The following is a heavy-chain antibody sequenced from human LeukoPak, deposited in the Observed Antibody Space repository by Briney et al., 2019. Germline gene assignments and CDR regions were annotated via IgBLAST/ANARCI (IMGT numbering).Heavy chain of an antibody. Sequence: GGSLRLSCAASGFTFSSYWMHWVRQAPGKGLEWVSRINSDGSSTSYADSVKGRFTISRDNAKNTLYLQMNSLRAEDTAVYYCARDLSSGYYFRGYWGQGTLVTVSS. CDR1: GFTFSSYW. D-gene: IGHD3-22*01. J-gene: IGHJ4*02. CDR3: ARDLSSGYYFRGY. CDR2: INSDGSST. V-gene: IGHV3-74*01.